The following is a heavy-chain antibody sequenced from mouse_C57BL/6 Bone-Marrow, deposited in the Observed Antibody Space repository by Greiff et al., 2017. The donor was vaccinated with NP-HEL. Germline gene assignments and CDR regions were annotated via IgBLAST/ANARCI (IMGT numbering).Heavy chain of an antibody. Sequence: EVMLVESGGGLVQPGGSLSLSCAASGFTFTDYYMNWVRQPPGKALEWLGFLRNKASGYTTEYSASVKGRFTISRDNSQSILYLQMNALRAEDSATYYCARSIYYDYADDPFYAMDYWGQGTSVTVSS. J-gene: IGHJ4*01. CDR3: ARSIYYDYADDPFYAMDY. CDR1: GFTFTDYY. V-gene: IGHV7-3*01. CDR2: LRNKASGYTT. D-gene: IGHD2-4*01.